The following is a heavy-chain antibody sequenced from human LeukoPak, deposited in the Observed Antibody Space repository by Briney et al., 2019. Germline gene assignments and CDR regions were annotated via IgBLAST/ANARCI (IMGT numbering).Heavy chain of an antibody. J-gene: IGHJ4*02. Sequence: PGGSLRLSCAASGFTFSTYYMHWVRQPTGKGLEWVSTIGTAGDTYYPGSVKDRFTISRDNAENSLYLQMNSLKAEDTAVYYCGRFTRSGDSVYWGQGTLVTVSS. CDR3: GRFTRSGDSVY. D-gene: IGHD7-27*01. V-gene: IGHV3-13*04. CDR2: IGTAGDT. CDR1: GFTFSTYY.